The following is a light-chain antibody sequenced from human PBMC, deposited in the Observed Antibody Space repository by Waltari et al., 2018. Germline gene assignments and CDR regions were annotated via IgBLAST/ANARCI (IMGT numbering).Light chain of an antibody. V-gene: IGKV2-29*02. CDR3: QHSYSTPYT. J-gene: IGKJ2*01. CDR1: QSLLESDGKTY. CDR2: DVS. Sequence: ETVMTQTPVSLSVTPGQPASMSCKSSQSLLESDGKTYLHWYLQKPGQSQQLLIHDVSSRFSGVPDRFSGSGSGTDFTLRISSLQPEDFATYYCQHSYSTPYTFGQGTKLEIK.